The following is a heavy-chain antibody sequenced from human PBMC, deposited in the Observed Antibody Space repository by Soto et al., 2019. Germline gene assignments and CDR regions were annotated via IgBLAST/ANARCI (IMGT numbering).Heavy chain of an antibody. D-gene: IGHD3-10*01. CDR3: ARREVTYYYGSGSYYFDY. CDR1: GYSFTSYW. J-gene: IGHJ4*02. CDR2: IYPGDSDT. Sequence: GESLKISCKGSGYSFTSYWIGWVRQMPGKGLEWMGIIYPGDSDTRYSPSFQGQVTISADKSISTAYLQWSSLKASDTAMYYCARREVTYYYGSGSYYFDYWGQGTLVTV. V-gene: IGHV5-51*01.